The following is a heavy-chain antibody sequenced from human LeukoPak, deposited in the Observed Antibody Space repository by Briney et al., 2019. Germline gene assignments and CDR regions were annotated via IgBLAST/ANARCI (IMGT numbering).Heavy chain of an antibody. V-gene: IGHV4-34*01. J-gene: IGHJ6*02. CDR1: GGSFSGYY. CDR2: INHSGST. D-gene: IGHD3-10*01. CDR3: ASWVVRGLRYYGMDV. Sequence: TSETLSITCAVYGGSFSGYYWSWIRQPPGKGLEWIGEINHSGSTNYNPSLKSRVTISVDTSMNQFSLKLSSVTAADTAVYYCASWVVRGLRYYGMDVWGQGTTVTVSS.